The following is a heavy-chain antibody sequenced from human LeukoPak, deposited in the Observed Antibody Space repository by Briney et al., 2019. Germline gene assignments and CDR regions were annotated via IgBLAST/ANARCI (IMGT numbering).Heavy chain of an antibody. J-gene: IGHJ4*02. CDR3: ARDGDYSDYCYFDY. V-gene: IGHV3-30*04. D-gene: IGHD4-11*01. CDR1: GFTFSSYA. CDR2: ISYDGSNK. Sequence: PGGSLRLSSAASGFTFSSYAMHWVRQAPGKGLEWVAVISYDGSNKYYADSVKGRFTISRDNSKNTLYLQMNSLRAEDTAVYYCARDGDYSDYCYFDYWGQGTLVTVSS.